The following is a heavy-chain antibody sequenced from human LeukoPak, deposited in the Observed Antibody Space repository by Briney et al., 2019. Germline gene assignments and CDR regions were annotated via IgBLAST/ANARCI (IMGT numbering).Heavy chain of an antibody. V-gene: IGHV3-11*05. D-gene: IGHD2-15*01. Sequence: GGSLRLSCAASGFTFSDYYMSWIRQAPGKGLEWVSYISSSSSYTNYADSVKGRFTISRDNAKNSLYLQMNSLRVDDTAVYFCAKAVGVAATSPTSYFYYGMDVWGQGTTVTVSS. CDR1: GFTFSDYY. CDR2: ISSSSSYT. CDR3: AKAVGVAATSPTSYFYYGMDV. J-gene: IGHJ6*02.